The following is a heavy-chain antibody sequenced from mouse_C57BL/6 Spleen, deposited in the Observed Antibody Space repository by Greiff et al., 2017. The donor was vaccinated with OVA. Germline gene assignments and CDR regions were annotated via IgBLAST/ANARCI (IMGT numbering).Heavy chain of an antibody. CDR1: GYTFTDYE. D-gene: IGHD2-5*01. Sequence: VQLQQSGAELVRPGASVTLSCKASGYTFTDYEMHWVQQTPVHGLEWIGAIDPETGGTAYNQKFTGKAILTADKSSSTAYMELRSLTSEDSAVYYWTRYSNPAGFAYWGQGTLVTVSA. CDR3: TRYSNPAGFAY. V-gene: IGHV1-15*01. CDR2: IDPETGGT. J-gene: IGHJ3*01.